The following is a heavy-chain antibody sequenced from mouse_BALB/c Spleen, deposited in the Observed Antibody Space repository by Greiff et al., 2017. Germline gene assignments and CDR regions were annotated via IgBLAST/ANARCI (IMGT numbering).Heavy chain of an antibody. Sequence: EVLLVESGGGLVKPGGSLKLSCAASGFTFSSYAMAWVRQSPEKRLEWVAEISSGGSYTYYPDTVTGRFTISRDNAKNTLYLEMSSLRSEDTAMYYCARDHSCYGSSYWYFDVWGAGTTVTVSS. CDR2: ISSGGSYT. J-gene: IGHJ1*01. CDR3: ARDHSCYGSSYWYFDV. CDR1: GFTFSSYA. V-gene: IGHV5-9-4*01. D-gene: IGHD1-1*01.